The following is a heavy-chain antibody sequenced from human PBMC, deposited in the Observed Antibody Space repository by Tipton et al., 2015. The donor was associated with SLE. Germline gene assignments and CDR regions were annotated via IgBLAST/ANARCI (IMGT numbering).Heavy chain of an antibody. CDR3: ARDVRY. CDR2: ISYDGSDK. Sequence: SLRLSCTASGFTFSNYAIHWVRQAPGKGLEWVADISYDGSDKYYTDSVKGRFVISRDNAKNTLDLQMNSLRAEDTAVYYCARDVRYWGQGTLVTVSS. V-gene: IGHV3-30*09. D-gene: IGHD3-16*02. CDR1: GFTFSNYA. J-gene: IGHJ4*02.